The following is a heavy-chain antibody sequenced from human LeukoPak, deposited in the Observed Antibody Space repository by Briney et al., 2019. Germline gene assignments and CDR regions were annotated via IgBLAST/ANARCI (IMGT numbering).Heavy chain of an antibody. J-gene: IGHJ6*03. CDR2: IKKDGSET. V-gene: IGHV3-7*01. CDR1: GFTFSIYW. Sequence: TGGSLTLSCAASGFTFSIYWMSWVRQAPGKGLVWVSNIKKDGSETNYVDSVKGGFTISRDNAKNALYLQMNSLRAEDTPVYYCARVRTGGEEYYYYYSYVSGKGKTVTASS. D-gene: IGHD1-1*01. CDR3: ARVRTGGEEYYYYYSYV.